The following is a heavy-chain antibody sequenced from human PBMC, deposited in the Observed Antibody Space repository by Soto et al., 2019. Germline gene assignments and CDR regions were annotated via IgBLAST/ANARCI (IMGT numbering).Heavy chain of an antibody. CDR1: GDSVSRGTYY. D-gene: IGHD3-3*01. CDR3: ARQKSGLEFYNYFDP. CDR2: SSYSGST. J-gene: IGHJ5*02. Sequence: QVQLQESGPGLVKPSETLSLTCSVSGDSVSRGTYYWSWIRQSPERGLEWIAYSSYSGSTSYNPSFNRRATISVDTSKNPFSLRLRSLTAEDTAVYYCARQKSGLEFYNYFDPWGPGTLGTVSS. V-gene: IGHV4-61*01.